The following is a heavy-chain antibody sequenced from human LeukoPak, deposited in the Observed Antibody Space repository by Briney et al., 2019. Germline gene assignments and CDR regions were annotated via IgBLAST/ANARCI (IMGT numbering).Heavy chain of an antibody. CDR2: ISYDGSNK. CDR1: RFTFSSYG. CDR3: AKDILTSGDAFDT. J-gene: IGHJ3*02. V-gene: IGHV3-30*18. Sequence: GGSLRLSCAASRFTFSSYGMHWVRQAPGKGLDWVAVISYDGSNKYYADSVKGRFTISRDNSKNTLYLQMNSLRAEDTAVYYCAKDILTSGDAFDTWGQGTMVTVSS. D-gene: IGHD3-10*01.